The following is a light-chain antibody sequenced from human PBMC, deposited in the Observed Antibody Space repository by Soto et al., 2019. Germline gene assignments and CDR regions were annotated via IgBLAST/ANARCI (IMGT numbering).Light chain of an antibody. CDR2: DVS. Sequence: QSALTQPASVSGSPGQSITISCTGTSRDVGGYNYVSWYQQHPGKAPKLMIYDVSNRPSGVSNRFSGSKSGNTASLTIAGLQAEDEADYYRSSYTSSSTLGHVVFGGGTKLSVL. J-gene: IGLJ2*01. V-gene: IGLV2-14*01. CDR3: SSYTSSSTLGHVV. CDR1: SRDVGGYNY.